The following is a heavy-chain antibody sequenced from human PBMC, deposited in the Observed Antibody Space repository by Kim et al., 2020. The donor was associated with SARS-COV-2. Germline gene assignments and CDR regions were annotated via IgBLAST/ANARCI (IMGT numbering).Heavy chain of an antibody. Sequence: GGSLRLSCAASGFTFSSYDMSWVRQAPGKGLEWVSTISGSGDKTYYADSVKGRFTISRDNSKNTLYLQMNSLRAEDTAIYYCATNQYHSSGYRFVYWGQG. CDR1: GFTFSSYD. D-gene: IGHD3-22*01. CDR2: ISGSGDKT. V-gene: IGHV3-23*01. J-gene: IGHJ4*02. CDR3: ATNQYHSSGYRFVY.